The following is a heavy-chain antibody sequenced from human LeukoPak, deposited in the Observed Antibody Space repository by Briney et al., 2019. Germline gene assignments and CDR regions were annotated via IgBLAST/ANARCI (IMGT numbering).Heavy chain of an antibody. J-gene: IGHJ4*02. Sequence: ASVKVSCKASGYTLTSYAMHWVRQAPGQRLEWMGWINAGNGNTKYSQKFQGRVTITRDTSASTAYMELSSLRSEDTAVYYCAREGGGGDAIDYWGQGTLVTVSS. CDR3: AREGGGGDAIDY. V-gene: IGHV1-3*01. CDR1: GYTLTSYA. CDR2: INAGNGNT. D-gene: IGHD2-21*02.